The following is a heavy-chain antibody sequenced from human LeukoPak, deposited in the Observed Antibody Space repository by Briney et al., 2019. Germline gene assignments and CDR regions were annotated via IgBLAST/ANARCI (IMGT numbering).Heavy chain of an antibody. J-gene: IGHJ6*02. CDR3: ARKSSSWEGPYYYYYGMDV. CDR1: GFTFSSYA. V-gene: IGHV3-30-3*01. CDR2: ISYDGSNK. D-gene: IGHD6-13*01. Sequence: GGSLRLSCAASGFTFSSYAMHWVRQAPGKGLEWVAVISYDGSNKYYADSVKGRFTISRDNSKNTLYLQMNSLRAEDTAVYYCARKSSSWEGPYYYYYGMDVWGQGTTVTVSS.